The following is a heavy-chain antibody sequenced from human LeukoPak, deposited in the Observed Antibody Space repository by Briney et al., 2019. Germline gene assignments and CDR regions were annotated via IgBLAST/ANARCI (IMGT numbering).Heavy chain of an antibody. CDR3: AKDGPNYYYYYGMDV. CDR2: ISSSGGST. V-gene: IGHV3-23*01. CDR1: GFTFSSYA. Sequence: PGGSLRLSCAASGFTFSSYAMSWVRQAPGKGLEWVSAISSSGGSTYYADSVKGRFTISRNNSKNTLYLQMNSLRAEDTAVYYCAKDGPNYYYYYGMDVWGQGTTVTVSS. J-gene: IGHJ6*02.